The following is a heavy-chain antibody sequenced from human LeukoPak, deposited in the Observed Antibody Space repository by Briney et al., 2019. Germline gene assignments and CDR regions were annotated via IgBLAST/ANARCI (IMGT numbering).Heavy chain of an antibody. V-gene: IGHV3-30*03. CDR1: GFTFSSYG. CDR3: ADIAVAGTDGMDV. J-gene: IGHJ6*02. CDR2: MSYDGSNK. Sequence: GGSLRLSCAASGFTFSSYGMHWVRQAPGKGLEWVAVMSYDGSNKYYADSVKGRFTISRDNSKNTLYLQMNSLRAEDTAVYYCADIAVAGTDGMDVWGQGTTVTVSS. D-gene: IGHD6-19*01.